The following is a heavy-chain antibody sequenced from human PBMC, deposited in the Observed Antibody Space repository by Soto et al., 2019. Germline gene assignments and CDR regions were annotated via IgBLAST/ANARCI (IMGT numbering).Heavy chain of an antibody. J-gene: IGHJ6*03. CDR2: ISGSGGST. Sequence: EVQLLESGGGLVQPGGSLRLSCAASRFTFSSYAMSWVRQAPGKGLEWVSAISGSGGSTYYADSVKGRFTISRDNSKNTLYLQMNSLRAKDTAVYYCAKDDYGDYGVGYMDVWGKGTTVTVSS. CDR1: RFTFSSYA. D-gene: IGHD4-17*01. CDR3: AKDDYGDYGVGYMDV. V-gene: IGHV3-23*01.